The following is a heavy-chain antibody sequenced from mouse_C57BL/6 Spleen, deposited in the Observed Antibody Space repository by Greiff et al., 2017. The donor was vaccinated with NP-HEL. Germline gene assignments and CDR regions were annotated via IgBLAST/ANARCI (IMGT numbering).Heavy chain of an antibody. D-gene: IGHD1-1*01. CDR2: ISYDGSN. Sequence: DVQLQESGPGLVKPSQSLSLTCSVTGYSITSGYYWNWIRQFPGNKLEWMGYISYDGSNNYNPSLKNRSSITRDTSKNQFFLKLNSVTTEDTATYYCARDRALYYYGSSYVDYWGQGTTLTVSS. CDR3: ARDRALYYYGSSYVDY. V-gene: IGHV3-6*01. J-gene: IGHJ2*01. CDR1: GYSITSGYY.